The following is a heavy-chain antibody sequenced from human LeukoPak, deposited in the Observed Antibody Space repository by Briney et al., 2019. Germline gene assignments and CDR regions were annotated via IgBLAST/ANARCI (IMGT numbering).Heavy chain of an antibody. CDR2: IKQDGSEK. CDR1: GFTFSSYW. Sequence: GGSLRLSCAASGFTFSSYWMSWVRQAPGKGLEWVANIKQDGSEKYYVDSVKGRFTISRDNAKNSLYLQMNSLRAEDTAVYYCARGKRGYSGYDPGYYFDYWGQGTLVTVSS. D-gene: IGHD5-12*01. CDR3: ARGKRGYSGYDPGYYFDY. J-gene: IGHJ4*02. V-gene: IGHV3-7*01.